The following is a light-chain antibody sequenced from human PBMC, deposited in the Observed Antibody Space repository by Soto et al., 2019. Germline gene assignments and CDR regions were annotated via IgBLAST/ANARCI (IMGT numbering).Light chain of an antibody. CDR2: GAS. V-gene: IGKV3-20*01. CDR3: QQYGSSPRT. Sequence: EIVLTQSPGTLSLSPGERATLSCRASQSVSSSYLAWYQQKPGQAPRLLIYGASSRATGIPDRFSGSGSGTDFTLTISRLEPEDFAVYYCQQYGSSPRTFGQGPKGEIK. J-gene: IGKJ1*01. CDR1: QSVSSSY.